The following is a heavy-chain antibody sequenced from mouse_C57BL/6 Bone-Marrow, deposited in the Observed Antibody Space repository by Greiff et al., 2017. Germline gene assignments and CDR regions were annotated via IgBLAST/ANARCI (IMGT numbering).Heavy chain of an antibody. D-gene: IGHD2-5*01. CDR2: IYPRSGNT. V-gene: IGHV1-81*01. Sequence: VKLQESGAELARPGASVKLSCKASGYTFTSYGISWVKQRTGQGLEWIGEIYPRSGNTYYNEKFKGKATLTADKSSSTAYMELRSLTSEDSAVYFCARCAYYSNYDAMDYWGQGTSVTVSS. J-gene: IGHJ4*01. CDR3: ARCAYYSNYDAMDY. CDR1: GYTFTSYG.